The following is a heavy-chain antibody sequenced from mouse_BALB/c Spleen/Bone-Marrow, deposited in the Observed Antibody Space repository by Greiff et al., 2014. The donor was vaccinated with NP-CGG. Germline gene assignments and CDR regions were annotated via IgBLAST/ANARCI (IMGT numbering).Heavy chain of an antibody. V-gene: IGHV1-5*01. J-gene: IGHJ2*01. Sequence: VQLQQSGTVLARPGASVKMSCKASGSTFTSYWMHWVKQRPGQGLEWIGATYPGNNDSRYNQKFNDKAKLTAVTSTSTAYMELSSLTYEYSAVYYCAGYGNYFFDYWGQGTTLTVSS. CDR1: GSTFTSYW. D-gene: IGHD2-1*01. CDR2: TYPGNNDS. CDR3: AGYGNYFFDY.